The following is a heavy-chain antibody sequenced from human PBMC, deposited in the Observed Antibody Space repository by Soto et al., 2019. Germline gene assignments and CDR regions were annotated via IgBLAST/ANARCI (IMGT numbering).Heavy chain of an antibody. J-gene: IGHJ5*02. D-gene: IGHD4-17*01. CDR3: ARFRVDGDYVP. CDR1: GFTFSNYW. Sequence: EVQLVESGGGLVQPGGSLRLSCAVSGFTFSNYWMHWVRQAPGKGLVWVSRINTDGSSTSYADFVKGRFTISRDNARNTLFLQMNSLTAEDTPVYYCARFRVDGDYVPWGHGTLVTVSA. V-gene: IGHV3-74*01. CDR2: INTDGSST.